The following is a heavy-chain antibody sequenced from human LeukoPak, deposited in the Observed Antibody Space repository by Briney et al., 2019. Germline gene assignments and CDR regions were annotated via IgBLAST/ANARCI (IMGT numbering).Heavy chain of an antibody. D-gene: IGHD6-19*01. CDR1: GGSLSRYY. V-gene: IGHV4-59*01. CDR3: ALLAVAGTRGGYYYYGMDV. CDR2: IYYRGSR. J-gene: IGHJ6*04. Sequence: SETLSLTCTGSGGSLSRYYWGGLRQPPGKGLEGVGYIYYRGSRNYNPSLRSRGTISVDTSKNQFYLKLSSVTAADTAVYYCALLAVAGTRGGYYYYGMDVWGKGTTVTVSS.